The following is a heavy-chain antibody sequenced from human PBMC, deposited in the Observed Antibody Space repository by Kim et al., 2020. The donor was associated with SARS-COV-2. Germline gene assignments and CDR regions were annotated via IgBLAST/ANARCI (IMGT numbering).Heavy chain of an antibody. D-gene: IGHD3-10*01. Sequence: SETLSLTCTVSGGSISSGGYYWSWIRQHPGKGLEWIGYIYYSGSTYYNPSLKSRVTISVDTSKNQFSLKLSSVTAADTAVYYCARAHYGGWFDPWGQGTLVTVSS. CDR3: ARAHYGGWFDP. CDR1: GGSISSGGYY. J-gene: IGHJ5*02. V-gene: IGHV4-31*03. CDR2: IYYSGST.